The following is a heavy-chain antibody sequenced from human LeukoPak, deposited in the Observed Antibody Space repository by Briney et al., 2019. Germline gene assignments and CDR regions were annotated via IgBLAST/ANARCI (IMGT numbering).Heavy chain of an antibody. V-gene: IGHV1-18*01. Sequence: GASVKVSCKASGYTFTSYGISWVRQAPGQGLEWMGWISAYNGNTNYAQKLQGRVTMTTDTSTSTAYMELRSLRSEDTAVYYCARGGGGILWFGELLSNYNWFDPWGQGTLVTVSS. J-gene: IGHJ5*02. D-gene: IGHD3-10*01. CDR3: ARGGGGILWFGELLSNYNWFDP. CDR1: GYTFTSYG. CDR2: ISAYNGNT.